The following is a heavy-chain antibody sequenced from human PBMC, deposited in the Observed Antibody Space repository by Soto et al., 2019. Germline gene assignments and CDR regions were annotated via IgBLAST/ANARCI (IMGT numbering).Heavy chain of an antibody. V-gene: IGHV4-30-2*01. CDR1: GASISSGGYS. Sequence: QLQLQESGSGLVKPSQTPSLTCAVSGASISSGGYSWSWIRQPPGKGLEWIGYIYHSGSTYYNPSLKSRVTISVDRSKNQFSLKLSSVTAADTAVYYCARANGDSNWFDPWGQGTLVTVSS. J-gene: IGHJ5*02. CDR3: ARANGDSNWFDP. D-gene: IGHD4-17*01. CDR2: IYHSGST.